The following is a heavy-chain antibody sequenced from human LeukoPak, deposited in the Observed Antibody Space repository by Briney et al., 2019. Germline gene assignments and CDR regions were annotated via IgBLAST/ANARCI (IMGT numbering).Heavy chain of an antibody. J-gene: IGHJ4*02. CDR3: AKGHYTSSWPPYFDY. CDR2: ISGSGGST. D-gene: IGHD6-13*01. Sequence: GGALRLSCAASEFTFSNYAMSWVRQAPGKGLEWVSTISGSGGSTHYADSEKGRFTVSRDNSKSTLDLQMNSLRAEDTAIFYCAKGHYTSSWPPYFDYWGQGTLVTVSS. V-gene: IGHV3-23*01. CDR1: EFTFSNYA.